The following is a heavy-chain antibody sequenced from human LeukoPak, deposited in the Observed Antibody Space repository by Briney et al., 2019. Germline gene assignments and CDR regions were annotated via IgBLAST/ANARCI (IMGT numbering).Heavy chain of an antibody. CDR2: IIPIFGTA. CDR3: ARGSTYYYDSSGYNWFDP. J-gene: IGHJ5*02. V-gene: IGHV1-69*13. D-gene: IGHD3-22*01. Sequence: GASVKVSCKASGGTFSSYAISWVRQAPGQGLEWMGGIIPIFGTASYAQKFQGRVTITADESTSTAYMELSSLRSEDTAVYYCARGSTYYYDSSGYNWFDPWGQGTLVTVSS. CDR1: GGTFSSYA.